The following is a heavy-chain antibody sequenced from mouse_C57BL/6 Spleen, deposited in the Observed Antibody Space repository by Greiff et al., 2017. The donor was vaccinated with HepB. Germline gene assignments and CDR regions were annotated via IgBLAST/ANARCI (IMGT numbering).Heavy chain of an antibody. CDR3: ARDYDYERYFDY. J-gene: IGHJ2*01. D-gene: IGHD2-4*01. CDR1: GYTFTDYY. V-gene: IGHV1-19*01. Sequence: EVQLQQSGPVLVKPGASVKMSCKASGYTFTDYYMNWVKQSHGKSLEWIGVINPYNGGTSYNQKFKGKATLTVDKSSSTDYMELNSLTSEDSAVYYCARDYDYERYFDYWGQGTTLTVSS. CDR2: INPYNGGT.